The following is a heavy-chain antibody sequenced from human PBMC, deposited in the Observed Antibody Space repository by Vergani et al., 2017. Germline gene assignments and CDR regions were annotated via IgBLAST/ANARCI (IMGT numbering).Heavy chain of an antibody. Sequence: QVQLQESGPVLLTPSQTLSLTCTVSGGSISSGDYYWSWIRQPPGKGLEWIGYIYYTGTPSPHPSLHLPVTISVDTSNNQFSLKRSSVTAADTAVYYCAREDNYYDSSGYYHKYFQHWGQGTLVTVSS. D-gene: IGHD3-22*01. CDR3: AREDNYYDSSGYYHKYFQH. CDR1: GGSISSGDYY. V-gene: IGHV4-30-4*01. J-gene: IGHJ1*01. CDR2: IYYTGTP.